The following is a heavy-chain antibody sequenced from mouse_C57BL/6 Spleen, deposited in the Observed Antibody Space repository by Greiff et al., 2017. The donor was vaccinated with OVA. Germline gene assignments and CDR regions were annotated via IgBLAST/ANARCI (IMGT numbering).Heavy chain of an antibody. CDR3: ASGYHTGGAMDY. V-gene: IGHV1-64*01. D-gene: IGHD2-2*01. CDR1: GYTFTSYW. J-gene: IGHJ4*01. Sequence: QVQLKQPGAELVKPGASVKLSCKASGYTFTSYWMHWVKQRPGQGLEWIGMIHPNSGSTNYNEKFKSKATLTVDKSSSTAYMQLSSLTSEDSAVYYCASGYHTGGAMDYWGQGTSVTVSS. CDR2: IHPNSGST.